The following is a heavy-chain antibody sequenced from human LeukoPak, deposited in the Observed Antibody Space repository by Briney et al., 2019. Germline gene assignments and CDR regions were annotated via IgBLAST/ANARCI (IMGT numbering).Heavy chain of an antibody. V-gene: IGHV4-34*01. J-gene: IGHJ4*02. CDR1: GGSFSGYY. CDR3: ARHNYYYDSSGYYSNFDY. Sequence: SGTLSLTCAVYGGSFSGYYWSWIRQPPGKGLEWIGEINHSGSTNYNPSLKSRVTISVDTSKNQFSLKLSSVTAADTAVYYCARHNYYYDSSGYYSNFDYWGQGTLVTVSS. CDR2: INHSGST. D-gene: IGHD3-22*01.